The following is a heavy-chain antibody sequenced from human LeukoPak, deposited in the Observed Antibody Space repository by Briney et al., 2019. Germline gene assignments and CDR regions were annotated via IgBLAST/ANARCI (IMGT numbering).Heavy chain of an antibody. V-gene: IGHV3-7*01. D-gene: IGHD1-26*01. Sequence: GGSLRLSCAASGFTFSSYWMSWVRQAPGKGLEWVANIKQDGSEKYYVDSVKGRFTISRDNAKNSLYMQMNSLRAEDTAVYYCARAGGTYYGIAFDIWGQGTMVTVSS. CDR2: IKQDGSEK. J-gene: IGHJ3*02. CDR1: GFTFSSYW. CDR3: ARAGGTYYGIAFDI.